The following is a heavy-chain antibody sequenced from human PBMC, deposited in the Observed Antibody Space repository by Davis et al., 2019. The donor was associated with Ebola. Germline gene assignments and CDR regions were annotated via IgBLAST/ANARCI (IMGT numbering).Heavy chain of an antibody. CDR3: ATLMGLGDCSGGSCYSDY. CDR1: RFSFSRYA. V-gene: IGHV3-23*01. Sequence: PGGSLRLSCAASRFSFSRYAMAWVRQAPGKGLEWVSGISDSGRSTYYADSVKGRFTISRDNSKNTLYQHMNNLRAEDTAVYYCATLMGLGDCSGGSCYSDYWGQGIQVTVSS. D-gene: IGHD2-15*01. CDR2: ISDSGRST. J-gene: IGHJ4*02.